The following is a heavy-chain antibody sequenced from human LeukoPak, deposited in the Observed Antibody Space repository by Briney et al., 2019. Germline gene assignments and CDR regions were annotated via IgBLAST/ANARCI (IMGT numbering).Heavy chain of an antibody. V-gene: IGHV4-30-4*08. CDR1: GGSVSSGDDS. Sequence: SETLSLTCTVSGGSVSSGDDSWSWIRQPPGKGLEWIGYISNRGNTYYNPSLKSRVFISVDASKNQFSLGLRSVTAADTAVYYCARGGQVVPGIAEDPWGQGTLVTVSS. CDR3: ARGGQVVPGIAEDP. J-gene: IGHJ5*02. D-gene: IGHD6-13*01. CDR2: ISNRGNT.